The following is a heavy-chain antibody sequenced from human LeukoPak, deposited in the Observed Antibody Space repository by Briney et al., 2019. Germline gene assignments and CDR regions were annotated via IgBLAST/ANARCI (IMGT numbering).Heavy chain of an antibody. J-gene: IGHJ4*02. Sequence: SETLSLTCTVSGGSISGYYWSWIRQLPGKGLEWIGYTHYSGSTNYNPSLKSRVTISVDTSKNQFSLKLSSVTVADTAVYYCARVERGYSYGSLDYWGQGTLVTVSS. CDR2: THYSGST. D-gene: IGHD5-18*01. CDR1: GGSISGYY. CDR3: ARVERGYSYGSLDY. V-gene: IGHV4-59*01.